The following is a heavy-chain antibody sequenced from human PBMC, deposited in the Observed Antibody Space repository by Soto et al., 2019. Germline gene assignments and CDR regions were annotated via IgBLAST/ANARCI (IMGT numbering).Heavy chain of an antibody. V-gene: IGHV5-10-1*01. CDR1: GYSFAGYW. CDR3: ARRALVDKWGMDV. J-gene: IGHJ6*02. D-gene: IGHD5-12*01. CDR2: IDPSDSQT. Sequence: PGESLKISCKGSGYSFAGYWITWVRQKPGKGLEWMGRIDPSDSQTYYSPSFRGHVTISVTKSITTVFLQWSSLRASDTAMYYCARRALVDKWGMDVWGQGTTVTVSS.